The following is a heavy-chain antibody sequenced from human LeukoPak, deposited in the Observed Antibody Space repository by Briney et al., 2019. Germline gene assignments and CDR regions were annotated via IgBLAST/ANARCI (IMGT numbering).Heavy chain of an antibody. J-gene: IGHJ6*03. CDR1: GFTFNAYW. Sequence: PGGSLRLSCAASGFTFNAYWMTWVRQAPGKGLEWVANIKQDGSEKYYVDSVEGRFAISRDNAENSLFLQMNSLRAEDTAVYYCARDKGITFGGYYYYYMDVWGKGTTVTVSS. CDR2: IKQDGSEK. CDR3: ARDKGITFGGYYYYYMDV. V-gene: IGHV3-7*01. D-gene: IGHD3-16*01.